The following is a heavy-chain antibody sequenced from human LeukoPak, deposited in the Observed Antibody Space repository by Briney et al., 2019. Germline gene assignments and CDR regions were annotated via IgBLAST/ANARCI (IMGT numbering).Heavy chain of an antibody. V-gene: IGHV4-34*01. D-gene: IGHD2-2*01. Sequence: SETLSLTCAVYGGSFSGYYWSWIRQPPGKGLEWIGEINHSGSTNYNPSLKSRLTISVDTSKNQFSPKLSSVTAADTAVYYCARGRKDIVVVPAAIFNYWGRGTLVTVSS. CDR2: INHSGST. CDR3: ARGRKDIVVVPAAIFNY. CDR1: GGSFSGYY. J-gene: IGHJ4*02.